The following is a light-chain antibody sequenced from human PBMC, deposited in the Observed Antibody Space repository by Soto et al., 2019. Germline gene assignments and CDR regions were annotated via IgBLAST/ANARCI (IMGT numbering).Light chain of an antibody. V-gene: IGLV2-14*03. CDR1: SSDVGGFNY. CDR3: NSYTSSSTYV. Sequence: QAGTVCGSPGPSITYSYTGTSSDVGGFNYVSWYQQHPGKAPKLMIYDVTNRPSGVSYRFSGSKSGNTASLTISGLHAEDEDDYYCNSYTSSSTYVFGTGNKVTVL. J-gene: IGLJ1*01. CDR2: DVT.